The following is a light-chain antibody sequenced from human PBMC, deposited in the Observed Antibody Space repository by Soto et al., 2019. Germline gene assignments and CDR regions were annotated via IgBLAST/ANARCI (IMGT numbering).Light chain of an antibody. J-gene: IGKJ1*01. V-gene: IGKV1-39*01. Sequence: DIQMTQSPSTLSGSVGDRVTITCRASQSITTFLAWYQQKPGKVPKLLISSASSLHAGVPSRFSASGSGTDFTLPISSLQPEDFAAYYCQQSYLTWTFGQGTKVDIK. CDR1: QSITTF. CDR3: QQSYLTWT. CDR2: SAS.